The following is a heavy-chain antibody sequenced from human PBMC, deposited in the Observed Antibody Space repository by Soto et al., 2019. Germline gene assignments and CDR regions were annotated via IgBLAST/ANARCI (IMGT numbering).Heavy chain of an antibody. V-gene: IGHV1-69*12. CDR3: ARDMGQQLALRDYYYGMDV. CDR1: GGTFSSYA. CDR2: IIPIFGTA. Sequence: QVQLVQSGAEVKKPGSSVKVSCKASGGTFSSYAISWVRQAPGQGLEWMGGIIPIFGTANYAQKFQGRVTITADEXXSXAXXELSSLRAEDTAVYYCARDMGQQLALRDYYYGMDVWGQGTTVTVAS. D-gene: IGHD6-13*01. J-gene: IGHJ6*02.